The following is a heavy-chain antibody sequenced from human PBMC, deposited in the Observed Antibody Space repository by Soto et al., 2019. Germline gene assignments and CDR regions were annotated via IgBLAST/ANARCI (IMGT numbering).Heavy chain of an antibody. V-gene: IGHV3-23*01. J-gene: IGHJ4*02. CDR3: AKDKGGWYQYYFDY. CDR2: ISGSGGST. D-gene: IGHD6-19*01. Sequence: PGGSLRLSCAASGFTFSSYAMSWVRQAPGKGLEWVSAISGSGGSTYYVDSVKGRFTISRDNSKNTLYLQMNSLRAEDTAVYYCAKDKGGWYQYYFDYWGQGTLVTVSS. CDR1: GFTFSSYA.